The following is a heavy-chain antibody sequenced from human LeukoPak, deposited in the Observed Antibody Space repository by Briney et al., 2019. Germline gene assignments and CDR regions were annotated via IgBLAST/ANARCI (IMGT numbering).Heavy chain of an antibody. D-gene: IGHD6-13*01. CDR2: IRYDGSNK. CDR3: AKDRAGRTPRAAFDI. CDR1: GFTFSSYG. J-gene: IGHJ3*02. V-gene: IGHV3-30*02. Sequence: PGGSLRLSCAASGFTFSSYGMHWVRQAPGKGLEWVAFIRYDGSNKYYADSVKGRFTISRDNSKNTLYLQMNSLRAEDTAVYYCAKDRAGRTPRAAFDIWGQGTMVTVSS.